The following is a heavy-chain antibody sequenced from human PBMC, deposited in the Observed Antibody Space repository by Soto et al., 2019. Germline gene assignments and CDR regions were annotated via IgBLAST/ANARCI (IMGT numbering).Heavy chain of an antibody. Sequence: ASVKVSCKASGYTFTTFSLIWVRQAPGQGLEWMGWISVYSGNTNYAQKLQGRVTMTTDTSTSTAYMELRSLRSDDTAVYYCARGLGSSPLLSTYAFDIWGQGTMVTVSS. CDR3: ARGLGSSPLLSTYAFDI. D-gene: IGHD2-15*01. J-gene: IGHJ3*02. CDR1: GYTFTTFS. V-gene: IGHV1-18*01. CDR2: ISVYSGNT.